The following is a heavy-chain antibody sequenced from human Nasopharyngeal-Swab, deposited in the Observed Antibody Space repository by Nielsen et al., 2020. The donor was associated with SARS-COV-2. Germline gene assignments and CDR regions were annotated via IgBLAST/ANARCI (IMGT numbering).Heavy chain of an antibody. V-gene: IGHV3-23*01. CDR2: ISGSGGST. CDR1: GFTFSSYA. Sequence: GESLKISCAASGFTFSSYAMSWVRQAPGKGLEWVSVISGSGGSTYYADSVKGRFTISRDNSKNTLYLQMNSLRVEDTAIYYCAKGRIYDPFSEGYYFDLWGRGTLVTVSS. CDR3: AKGRIYDPFSEGYYFDL. J-gene: IGHJ2*01. D-gene: IGHD1-26*01.